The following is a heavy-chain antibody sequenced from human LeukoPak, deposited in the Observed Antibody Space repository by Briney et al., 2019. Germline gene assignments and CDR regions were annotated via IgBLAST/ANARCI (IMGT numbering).Heavy chain of an antibody. Sequence: GGSLRLSCATSGFTFNNYALSWVRQVPGKGLEWVSAISGSGGSTYYADSVKGRFTISRDNSKNTLYLQMNSLRADDTAVYHCAKDTMLSGSYIAFDYWGQGTLVTVSS. V-gene: IGHV3-23*01. CDR1: GFTFNNYA. CDR2: ISGSGGST. J-gene: IGHJ4*02. CDR3: AKDTMLSGSYIAFDY. D-gene: IGHD1-26*01.